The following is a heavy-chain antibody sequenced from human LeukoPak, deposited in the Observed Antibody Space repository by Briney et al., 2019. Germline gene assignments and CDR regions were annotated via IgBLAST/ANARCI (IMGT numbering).Heavy chain of an antibody. CDR2: TTSTGGNI. CDR3: ARGPTYYDPSGFYSEY. V-gene: IGHV3-21*01. CDR1: GFTFSTYS. Sequence: GGSLRLSCAASGFTFSTYSMNWVRQAPAKGLHWVSSTTSTGGNIYYADSVKGRFTISRDNAKNSLYLQMNSLRAEDTAVYFCARGPTYYDPSGFYSEYWGQGTLVTVSS. D-gene: IGHD3-22*01. J-gene: IGHJ4*02.